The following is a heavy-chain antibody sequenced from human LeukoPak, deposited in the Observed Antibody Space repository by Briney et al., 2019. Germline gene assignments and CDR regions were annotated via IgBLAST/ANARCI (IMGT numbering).Heavy chain of an antibody. V-gene: IGHV4-59*12. CDR1: GGSISSYY. J-gene: IGHJ5*02. Sequence: SETLSLTCTVSGGSISSYYWSWIRQPPGKGLEWIGYIYYSGSTNYNPSLKSRVTISVDTSKNQFSLKLSSVTAADTAVYYCARNRLRNWFDPWGQGTLVTVSS. CDR3: ARNRLRNWFDP. D-gene: IGHD4-17*01. CDR2: IYYSGST.